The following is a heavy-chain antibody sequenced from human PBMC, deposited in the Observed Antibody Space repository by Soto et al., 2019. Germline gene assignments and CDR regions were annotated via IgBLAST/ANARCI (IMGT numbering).Heavy chain of an antibody. CDR1: GFPFSDYY. J-gene: IGHJ1*01. CDR2: ISPKSTYR. D-gene: IGHD2-21*01. V-gene: IGHV3-11*06. CDR3: VRGGGGGLLEH. Sequence: QVHLVESGGGLVKPGGSLRLSCPTSGFPFSDYYMSWIRQAPGKGLEWLSHISPKSTYRNYADSVKGRFTISRDNTKSSLFLQMNSLGVEDTAVYYCVRGGGGGLLEHWGQGVLVTVSS.